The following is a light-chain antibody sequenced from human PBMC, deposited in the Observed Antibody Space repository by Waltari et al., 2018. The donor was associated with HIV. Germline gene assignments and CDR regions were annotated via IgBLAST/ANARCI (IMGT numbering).Light chain of an antibody. J-gene: IGLJ3*02. V-gene: IGLV4-69*01. CDR1: SGHSTYA. CDR3: QTWDSGIRV. CDR2: VSNADSH. Sequence: QVVLTQSPSASAFLGASVKLTCTLSSGHSTYALAWHQQPPEKGPRYLMKVSNADSHNKGDGIPDRFSGSSSGAERYLTISSLQSDDEADYYCQTWDSGIRVFGGGTRLTVL.